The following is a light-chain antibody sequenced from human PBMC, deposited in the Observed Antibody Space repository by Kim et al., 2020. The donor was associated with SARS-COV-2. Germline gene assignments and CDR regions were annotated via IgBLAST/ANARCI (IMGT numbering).Light chain of an antibody. CDR3: NSRDTSGNLVV. CDR2: GEN. Sequence: GQTVAIKCQGASLRSYSPNWYQQKPGRAPVLVIYGENNRPSGIPDRISASSSGNTASLTITGAQAADEADYYCNSRDTSGNLVVFGGGTQLTVL. V-gene: IGLV3-19*01. CDR1: SLRSYS. J-gene: IGLJ2*01.